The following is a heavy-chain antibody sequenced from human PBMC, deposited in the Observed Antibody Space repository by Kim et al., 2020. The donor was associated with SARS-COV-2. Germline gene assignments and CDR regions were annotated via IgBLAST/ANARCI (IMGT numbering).Heavy chain of an antibody. J-gene: IGHJ4*02. CDR2: DADV. Sequence: DADVRYSPSFQGQVTISVDKSISTAYLQWSRLKTSDTAMYYCARDGHSLDYWGQGTLVTVSS. V-gene: IGHV5-51*01. CDR3: ARDGHSLDY.